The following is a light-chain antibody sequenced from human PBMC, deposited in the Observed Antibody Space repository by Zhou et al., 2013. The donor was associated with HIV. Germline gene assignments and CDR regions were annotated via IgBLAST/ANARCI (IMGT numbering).Light chain of an antibody. CDR1: QSISTN. V-gene: IGKV3-15*01. CDR2: GAS. J-gene: IGKJ2*01. CDR3: QQNNDRPRT. Sequence: EIVMTQSPATLSVSPGERATLSCRASQSISTNLAWYQQKPGQAPRLLIYGASTRATGIPARFSGSRSGTEFTLTISSMQSEDSAVYYCQQNNDRPRTFGQGTKLEIK.